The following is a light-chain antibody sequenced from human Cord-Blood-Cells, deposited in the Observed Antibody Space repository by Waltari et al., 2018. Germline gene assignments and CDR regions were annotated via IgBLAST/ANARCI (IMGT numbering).Light chain of an antibody. CDR3: QQSYSTPFT. CDR1: QSISSY. J-gene: IGKJ3*01. V-gene: IGKV1-39*01. Sequence: SVGDRVTITCRASQSISSYLNWYQQKPGKAPKLLIYAASSLQSGVPSRFSGSGSGTDFTLTISSLQPEDFATYYCQQSYSTPFTFGPGTKVDIK. CDR2: AAS.